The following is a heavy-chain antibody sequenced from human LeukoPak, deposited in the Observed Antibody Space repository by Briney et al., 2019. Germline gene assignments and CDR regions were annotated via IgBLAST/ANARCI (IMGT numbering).Heavy chain of an antibody. CDR2: IYPGDSDT. CDR1: GYSFPDYW. J-gene: IGHJ6*02. Sequence: ESLKISCKASGYSFPDYWIGWVRQPPGKGLEWMGIIYPGDSDTRYGPSFQGQVTISADKSISTAYLQWSSLKASDIAMYYCARADQLRWFGDPRRPYYYGMDVWGQGTTVTVSS. CDR3: ARADQLRWFGDPRRPYYYGMDV. V-gene: IGHV5-51*01. D-gene: IGHD3-10*01.